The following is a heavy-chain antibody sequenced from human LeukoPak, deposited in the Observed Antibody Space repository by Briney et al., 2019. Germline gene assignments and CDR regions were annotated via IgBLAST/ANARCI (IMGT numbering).Heavy chain of an antibody. Sequence: PSETLSLTCTVSGGSISRSGYYWSWIRQHPGRGLEWIGYIYYSGSTYYNPSLKSRVTISVDTSKNQFSLKLSSVTAADTAVYYCARDLRSSSSSGINYYGMDVWGQGTTVTVSS. CDR1: GGSISRSGYY. J-gene: IGHJ6*02. CDR3: ARDLRSSSSSGINYYGMDV. D-gene: IGHD6-6*01. V-gene: IGHV4-31*03. CDR2: IYYSGST.